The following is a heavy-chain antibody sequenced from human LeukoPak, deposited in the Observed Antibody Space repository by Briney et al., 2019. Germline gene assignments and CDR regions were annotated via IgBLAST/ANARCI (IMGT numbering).Heavy chain of an antibody. D-gene: IGHD3-10*01. Sequence: PSQTLSLTCTVSGGSISSGSYYWSWIRQPAGKGLEWIGRIYTSGSTNYNPSLKSRVTISVDTSKNQLSLKLSAVTAADTAVYYCASVRRGFGESSKYYSYYYMDVWGNGTTVPIS. J-gene: IGHJ6*03. CDR1: GGSISSGSYY. CDR3: ASVRRGFGESSKYYSYYYMDV. CDR2: IYTSGST. V-gene: IGHV4-61*02.